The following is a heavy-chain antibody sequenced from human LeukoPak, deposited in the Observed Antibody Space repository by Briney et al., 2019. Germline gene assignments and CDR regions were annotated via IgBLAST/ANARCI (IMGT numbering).Heavy chain of an antibody. V-gene: IGHV1-2*02. CDR1: GYTFTGYY. J-gene: IGHJ1*01. CDR2: INPNSGGT. Sequence: ASVKVSCKASGYTFTGYYMHWVRQAPGQGLEWMGWINPNSGGTNYAQKFQGRVTMTRDTSISTAYMEPSRLRSDDTAVYYCARIPGWELPGYFQHWGQGTLVTVSS. D-gene: IGHD1-26*01. CDR3: ARIPGWELPGYFQH.